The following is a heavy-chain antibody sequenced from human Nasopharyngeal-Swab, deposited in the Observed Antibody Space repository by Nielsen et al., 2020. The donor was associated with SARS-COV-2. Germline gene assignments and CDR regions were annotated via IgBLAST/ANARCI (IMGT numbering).Heavy chain of an antibody. CDR1: GLTVSSTY. Sequence: GESLKISCAVSGLTVSSTYMSWVRQAPGKGLEWVSVTEIGGTTHYADSVKGRFTISRDNSKNTLYLQMNSLRAEDTAVYYCAKTPGRVDPFDSWGQGTLVTVSS. CDR3: AKTPGRVDPFDS. D-gene: IGHD1-26*01. CDR2: TEIGGTT. J-gene: IGHJ4*02. V-gene: IGHV3-53*01.